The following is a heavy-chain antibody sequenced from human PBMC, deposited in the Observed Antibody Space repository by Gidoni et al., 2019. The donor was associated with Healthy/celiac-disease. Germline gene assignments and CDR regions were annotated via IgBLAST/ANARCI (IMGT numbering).Heavy chain of an antibody. CDR2: NSSSSSYI. CDR1: GSTFSSYS. CDR3: ARDGAFDI. V-gene: IGHV3-21*01. Sequence: EVQLVESGGGLVKPGGSLRLSCAASGSTFSSYSMNWVRQAPGRGREWVSSNSSSSSYIYYADSVKGRFTISRDNAKNSLYLQMNSLIAEDTAVYYCARDGAFDIWGQGTMVTVSS. J-gene: IGHJ3*02.